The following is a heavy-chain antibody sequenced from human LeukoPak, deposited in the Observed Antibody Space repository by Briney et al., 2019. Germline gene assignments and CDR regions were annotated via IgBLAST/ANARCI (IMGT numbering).Heavy chain of an antibody. CDR2: IYYSGST. V-gene: IGHV4-39*01. CDR1: GGSISSSSYY. D-gene: IGHD3-10*01. J-gene: IGHJ5*02. CDR3: ARRGAAWFGEENWFDP. Sequence: SETLSLTCNVSGGSISSSSYYWGWIRQPPGKGLEWIGSIYYSGSTYYNPSLKSRVTISVDTSKNQFSLKLSSVTAADTAVYYCARRGAAWFGEENWFDPWGQGTLVTVSS.